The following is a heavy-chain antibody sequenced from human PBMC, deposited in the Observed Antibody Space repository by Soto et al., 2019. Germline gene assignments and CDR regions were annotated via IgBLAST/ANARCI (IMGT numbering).Heavy chain of an antibody. V-gene: IGHV4-34*01. J-gene: IGHJ5*02. CDR2: INHSGST. D-gene: IGHD2-15*01. CDR3: ARGRILSPFDP. CDR1: GGSFSGYY. Sequence: SETLSLTCAVYGGSFSGYYWSWIRQPPGKGLEWIGEINHSGSTNYNPSLKSRVTISVDTSKNQFSLKLSSVTAADTAVYYCARGRILSPFDPWGQGTLVTVSP.